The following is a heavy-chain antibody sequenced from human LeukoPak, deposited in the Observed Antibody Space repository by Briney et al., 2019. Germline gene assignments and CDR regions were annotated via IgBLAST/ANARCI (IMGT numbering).Heavy chain of an antibody. V-gene: IGHV1-2*02. Sequence: GASVKVSCKASGYTFTGYYMHWVRQAPGQGLEWMGWINPNSGGTSYAQKFQGRVTMTRDTSTSTVYTELSSLRSEDTAVYYCATIILDAFDIWGQGTMVTVSS. CDR2: INPNSGGT. CDR3: ATIILDAFDI. CDR1: GYTFTGYY. J-gene: IGHJ3*02.